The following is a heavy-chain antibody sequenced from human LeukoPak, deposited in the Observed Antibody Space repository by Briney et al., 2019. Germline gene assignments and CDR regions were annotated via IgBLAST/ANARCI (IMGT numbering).Heavy chain of an antibody. CDR1: GYTFTSYY. J-gene: IGHJ4*02. CDR2: INPSGGST. V-gene: IGHV1-46*01. Sequence: ASVKVSCKASGYTFTSYYMHWVRQAPGQGLEWMGIINPSGGSTSYAQKFQGRVTMTRDTSASTAYMELSSLISEDTAVYYCVRDLYSSYSPDYWGQGTLVTVSS. D-gene: IGHD6-13*01. CDR3: VRDLYSSYSPDY.